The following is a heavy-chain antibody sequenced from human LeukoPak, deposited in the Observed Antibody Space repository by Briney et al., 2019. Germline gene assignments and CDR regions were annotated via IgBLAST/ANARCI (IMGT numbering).Heavy chain of an antibody. CDR1: GFTFSDYY. V-gene: IGHV3-11*01. Sequence: PGGSLRLSCAVSGFTFSDYYMSWIRQAPGGGRGWVSYISSSGSTISYADSVKGRFTISRDNAKSTLYLQMNSLRAEDTAVYYCARREGGYNLDWGQGTKVTVSS. D-gene: IGHD5-24*01. CDR3: ARREGGYNLD. CDR2: ISSSGSTI. J-gene: IGHJ4*02.